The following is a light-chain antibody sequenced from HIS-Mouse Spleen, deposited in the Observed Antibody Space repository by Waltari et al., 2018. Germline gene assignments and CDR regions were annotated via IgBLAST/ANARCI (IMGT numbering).Light chain of an antibody. Sequence: QSALTQPASVSGSPGPSITISCTGTSSDVGSYNLVSWYQQHPGKAPKLMIYEGSKRPSGVSNRFSGSKSGNTASLTISGLQAEDEADYYCCSYAGSKGWVFGGGTKLTVL. J-gene: IGLJ3*02. CDR1: SSDVGSYNL. V-gene: IGLV2-23*01. CDR2: EGS. CDR3: CSYAGSKGWV.